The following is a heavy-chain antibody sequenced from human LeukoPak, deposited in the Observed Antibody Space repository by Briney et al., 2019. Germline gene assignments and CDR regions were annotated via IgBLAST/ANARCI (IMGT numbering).Heavy chain of an antibody. V-gene: IGHV4-39*01. CDR2: IYYSGST. J-gene: IGHJ6*02. CDR1: GGSISSSSYY. D-gene: IGHD5-12*01. CDR3: ARHSGYDFGMDV. Sequence: SETLSLTCSVSGGSISSSSYYWGWLRQPPGKGLDWIGSIYYSGSTYYNPPLKSRVTISVDTSKNQFSLKLSSVTAADTAVYYCARHSGYDFGMDVWGQGTTVIVSS.